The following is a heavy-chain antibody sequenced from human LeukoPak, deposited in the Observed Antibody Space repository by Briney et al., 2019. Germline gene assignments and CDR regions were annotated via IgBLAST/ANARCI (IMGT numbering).Heavy chain of an antibody. CDR3: TTEPSFGYEW. J-gene: IGHJ4*02. V-gene: IGHV3-74*01. D-gene: IGHD3-22*01. CDR1: GMTFSNYW. Sequence: GGSLRPSCAASGMTFSNYWMRWVRPAPGEGLVWVSLIKTDGRTTIYADSVKGRFTISRDDGKSTLYLQMNSLRAEDTAIYYCTTEPSFGYEWWGQGTVVTVPS. CDR2: IKTDGRTT.